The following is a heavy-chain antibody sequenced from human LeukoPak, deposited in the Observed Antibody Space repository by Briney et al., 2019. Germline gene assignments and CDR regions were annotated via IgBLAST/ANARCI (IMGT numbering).Heavy chain of an antibody. CDR3: ARLISQIYDFWSGYYYYMDV. Sequence: ASVKVSCKASGYTFTGYDINWVRQATGQGLEWMGWMNPNSGNTGYAQKFQGRVTMTRNTSISTAYMELSSLRSEDTAVYYCARLISQIYDFWSGYYYYMDVWGKGTTVTVSS. CDR2: MNPNSGNT. J-gene: IGHJ6*03. D-gene: IGHD3-3*01. CDR1: GYTFTGYD. V-gene: IGHV1-8*01.